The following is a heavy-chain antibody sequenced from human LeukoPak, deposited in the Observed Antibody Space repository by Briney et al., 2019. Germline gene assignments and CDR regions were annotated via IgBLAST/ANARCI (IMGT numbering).Heavy chain of an antibody. D-gene: IGHD3-10*01. V-gene: IGHV3-21*01. J-gene: IGHJ6*03. CDR1: GFTFSTYI. Sequence: GGSLRLSCAASGFTFSTYIMKWVRQAPGKGLEWVSSISGSSSFIYSADSVKGRFTISRDNAKNSLYLQMNSLRAEDTAVYYCARDGASMDVWGKGTTVTVSS. CDR3: ARDGASMDV. CDR2: ISGSSSFI.